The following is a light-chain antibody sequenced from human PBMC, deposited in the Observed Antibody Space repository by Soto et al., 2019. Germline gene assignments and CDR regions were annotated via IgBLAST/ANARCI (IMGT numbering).Light chain of an antibody. V-gene: IGKV3-20*01. CDR2: GAI. Sequence: EIVLTQYPDTMSSSPGERATLSCRASQAVSNAYLAWYQHKPGQVPRLLIHGAINRATGIPDRFSGGGSGTDFTLTINRLEPEDFAVYYCQQFASSPYTFGQGTKVEIK. CDR3: QQFASSPYT. J-gene: IGKJ2*01. CDR1: QAVSNAY.